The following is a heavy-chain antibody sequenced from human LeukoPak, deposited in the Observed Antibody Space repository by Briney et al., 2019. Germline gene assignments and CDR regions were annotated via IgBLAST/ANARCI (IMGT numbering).Heavy chain of an antibody. CDR2: IKSKTDGGTT. CDR1: GFTFSGAW. Sequence: GGSLRLSCAASGFTFSGAWLSWVRQAPGKGLEWVGRIKSKTDGGTTDYAAPVKGRFTISRDDSKNTLYLQMNSLKTEDTAVYYCTTDRDCSGGSCYPGFDFDYWGQGTLVTVSS. J-gene: IGHJ4*02. V-gene: IGHV3-15*01. D-gene: IGHD2-15*01. CDR3: TTDRDCSGGSCYPGFDFDY.